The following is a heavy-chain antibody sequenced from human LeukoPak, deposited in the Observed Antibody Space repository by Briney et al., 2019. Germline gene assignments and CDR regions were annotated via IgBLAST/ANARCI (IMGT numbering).Heavy chain of an antibody. CDR2: IYTSGNT. V-gene: IGHV4-4*07. D-gene: IGHD6-13*01. Sequence: PSETLSLTCTVSDGSISSYYWSWVRQPAGKGLEWIGRIYTSGNTNYNPSLKGRVTMSVDTSKNQFSLNLSSVTAADTAVYYCARGRGSSWYYFDYWGQGTQVTVSS. CDR1: DGSISSYY. J-gene: IGHJ4*02. CDR3: ARGRGSSWYYFDY.